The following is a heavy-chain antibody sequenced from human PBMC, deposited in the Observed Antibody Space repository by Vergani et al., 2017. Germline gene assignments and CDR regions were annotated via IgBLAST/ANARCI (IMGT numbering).Heavy chain of an antibody. CDR1: GGTFSSYA. V-gene: IGHV5-10-1*01. J-gene: IGHJ4*02. D-gene: IGHD1-26*01. CDR3: ATGGALVGFDY. CDR2: IDPSDSYT. Sequence: VQLVQSGAEVKKPGSSVKVSCKASGGTFSSYAISWVRQAPGQGLEWMGRIDPSDSYTNYSPSFQGHVTISADKSISTAYLQWSSLKASDTAMYYCATGGALVGFDYWGQGTLVTVSS.